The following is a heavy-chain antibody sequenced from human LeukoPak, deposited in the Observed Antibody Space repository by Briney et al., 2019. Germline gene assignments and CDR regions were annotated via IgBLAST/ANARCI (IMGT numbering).Heavy chain of an antibody. CDR3: ANSIRAVAQNTKYVLDV. J-gene: IGHJ6*02. D-gene: IGHD1-1*01. CDR1: GGTFSSYA. V-gene: IGHV1-69*04. Sequence: SVKVSCKASGGTFSSYAISWVRQAPGQGLEWMGRIIPILGIANYAQKFQGRVTITADKSTSTAYMELSSLRSEDTAVYYCANSIRAVAQNTKYVLDVGGQGPTVTASS. CDR2: IIPILGIA.